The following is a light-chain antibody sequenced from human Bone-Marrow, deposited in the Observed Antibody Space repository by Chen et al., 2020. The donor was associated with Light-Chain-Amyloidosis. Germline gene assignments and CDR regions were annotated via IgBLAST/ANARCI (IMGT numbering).Light chain of an antibody. CDR3: QVWDRSRDRPV. Sequence: SYVLTQPSSVSVAPGQTATIACAGNNIGSTSAHWYQQTPGQAPLLVFYDDSDRPSGIHERLSGSNSGNTATLTSSRVEAGNEADYYGQVWDRSRDRPVFGGRTKLTVL. V-gene: IGLV3-21*02. CDR2: DDS. CDR1: NIGSTS. J-gene: IGLJ3*02.